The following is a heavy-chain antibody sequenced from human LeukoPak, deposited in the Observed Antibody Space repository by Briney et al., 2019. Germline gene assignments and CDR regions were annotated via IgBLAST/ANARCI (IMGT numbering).Heavy chain of an antibody. CDR1: GYTFTSCL. D-gene: IGHD6-19*01. Sequence: ASVKISCKTSGYTFTSCLIHWIRQAPGQGFEWVSKIHPGDGDRDYAQKFQGRVTMTSDSSTTTVYMELTGLTSEDTAVYYCARDLFSGWTWDYWGQGTLITVSS. J-gene: IGHJ4*02. V-gene: IGHV1-46*01. CDR2: IHPGDGDR. CDR3: ARDLFSGWTWDY.